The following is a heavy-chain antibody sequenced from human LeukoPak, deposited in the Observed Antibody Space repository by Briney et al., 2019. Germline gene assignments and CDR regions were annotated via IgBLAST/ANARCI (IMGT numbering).Heavy chain of an antibody. CDR3: ARRGSGYYDSREAFDI. J-gene: IGHJ3*02. CDR2: INPNSGGT. D-gene: IGHD3-22*01. Sequence: EASVKVSSKASGYTFIAYYIYWMRQAPGQGLEWVGRINPNSGGTNYAQNFQDRVTLTRDTSITTAYMELNRLISDDTAVYYCARRGSGYYDSREAFDIWGQGTMVTVSS. CDR1: GYTFIAYY. V-gene: IGHV1-2*06.